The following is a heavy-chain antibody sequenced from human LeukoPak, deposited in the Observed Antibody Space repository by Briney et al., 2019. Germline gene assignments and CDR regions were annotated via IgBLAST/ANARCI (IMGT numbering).Heavy chain of an antibody. J-gene: IGHJ3*02. V-gene: IGHV3-21*01. CDR3: ARETTLRYFDWLLSTLDAFDI. CDR2: ISSSSSYI. CDR1: GFTFSSYS. D-gene: IGHD3-9*01. Sequence: GGSLRLSCAASGFTFSSYSMNWVRQAPGKGLEWVSSISSSSSYIYYADSVKGRFTISRDNAKNSLYLQMNSLRAEDTAVYFCARETTLRYFDWLLSTLDAFDIWGQGTMVTVSS.